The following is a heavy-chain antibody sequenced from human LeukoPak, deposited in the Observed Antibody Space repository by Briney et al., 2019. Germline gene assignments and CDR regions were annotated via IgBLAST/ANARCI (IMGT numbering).Heavy chain of an antibody. V-gene: IGHV3-21*01. CDR3: ARDAGTAVDDTGY. CDR2: ISSSSSYI. CDR1: GFTFSSYS. J-gene: IGHJ4*02. Sequence: PGGSLRLSCAASGFTFSSYSMNWVHQAPGKGLEWVSSISSSSSYIYYADSVKGRFTISRDNAKNSLYLQMNSLRAEDTAVYYCARDAGTAVDDTGYWGQGTLVTVSS. D-gene: IGHD6-19*01.